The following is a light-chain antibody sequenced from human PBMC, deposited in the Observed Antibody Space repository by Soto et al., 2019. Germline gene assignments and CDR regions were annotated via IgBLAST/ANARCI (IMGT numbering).Light chain of an antibody. CDR3: QQYGSSPPRT. J-gene: IGKJ1*01. CDR1: QSVSSSY. Sequence: EIVLTQSPGTLSLSPGEIATLSCRSSQSVSSSYLAWYQQKPGQAPRLLIYGASSRATGIPDRFSGGWSGTDFTLTISRLEPEDFAVYYCQQYGSSPPRTFGQGTKVEIK. V-gene: IGKV3-20*01. CDR2: GAS.